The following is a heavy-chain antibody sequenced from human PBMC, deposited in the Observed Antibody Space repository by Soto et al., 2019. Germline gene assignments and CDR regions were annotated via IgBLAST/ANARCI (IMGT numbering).Heavy chain of an antibody. Sequence: QVQLVQSGAEVKKPGASVKVSCKASGYTFTSYAMHWVRQAPGQRLEWMGWINGGNGNTKYSQKFQGRVTMTRDTSASTAYMELSSLRSDDTAVYYCARVSGWYHLDYWGQGTLVTVSS. CDR2: INGGNGNT. D-gene: IGHD6-19*01. J-gene: IGHJ4*02. CDR1: GYTFTSYA. CDR3: ARVSGWYHLDY. V-gene: IGHV1-3*01.